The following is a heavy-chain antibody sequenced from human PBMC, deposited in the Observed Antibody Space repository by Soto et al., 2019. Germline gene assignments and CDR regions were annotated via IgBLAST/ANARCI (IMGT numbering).Heavy chain of an antibody. J-gene: IGHJ4*02. CDR3: ARDGGRHSGGIDY. D-gene: IGHD1-26*01. V-gene: IGHV1-69*01. CDR2: IIPIFGTV. Sequence: QVQLVQSGAEVKKPGSSVKVSCKASGGTFSSYSINWVRQAPGQGLEWMGEIIPIFGTVNYAQKFQGRVTITADESTSTAYMELSSLRSEDTAVHYCARDGGRHSGGIDYWGQGTLVTVSS. CDR1: GGTFSSYS.